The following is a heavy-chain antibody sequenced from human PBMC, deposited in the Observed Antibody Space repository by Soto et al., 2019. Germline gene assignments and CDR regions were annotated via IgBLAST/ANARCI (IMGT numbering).Heavy chain of an antibody. V-gene: IGHV1-3*01. CDR2: INPGNGDT. CDR3: ARTDCSSTSCYNYYYYGMDV. CDR1: GYSFTKYG. J-gene: IGHJ6*02. Sequence: ASVKVSCKTSGYSFTKYGLHCVRQAPGQRLEWMGWINPGNGDTKYSQKFQGRVTITRDTSATTAYMDLSSLRSEDSAVFYCARTDCSSTSCYNYYYYGMDVWGQGTTVTVLL. D-gene: IGHD2-2*01.